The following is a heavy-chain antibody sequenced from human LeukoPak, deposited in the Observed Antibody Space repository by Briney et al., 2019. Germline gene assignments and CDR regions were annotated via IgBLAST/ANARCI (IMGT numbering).Heavy chain of an antibody. D-gene: IGHD1-26*01. Sequence: SETLSLTCAVSGGSISSSNWWSWVRQPPGRGLEWIGEIYHSGSTNYNPSLKSRVTISVDKSKNQFSLMLSSVTAAGTAVYYCARVSSGATTVDYWGQGTLVTVSS. J-gene: IGHJ4*02. CDR2: IYHSGST. CDR3: ARVSSGATTVDY. V-gene: IGHV4-4*02. CDR1: GGSISSSNW.